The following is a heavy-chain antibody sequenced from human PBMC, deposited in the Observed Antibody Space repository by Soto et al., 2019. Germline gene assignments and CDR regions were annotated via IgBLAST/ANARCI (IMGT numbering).Heavy chain of an antibody. D-gene: IGHD2-21*01. CDR3: VPSRCGGDCLQFYTSHSYYGLDV. Sequence: QITLKESGPTLVKPTQTLTLTCTFSGFSLSTTGVGVGWIRQPPGKALEWLALIYWEDDKRYSPSLRSRLTLTKDTSKHQVVLTMNYMDPVDTATYYCVPSRCGGDCLQFYTSHSYYGLDVWGQGTTVTVSS. J-gene: IGHJ6*02. V-gene: IGHV2-5*02. CDR1: GFSLSTTGVG. CDR2: IYWEDDK.